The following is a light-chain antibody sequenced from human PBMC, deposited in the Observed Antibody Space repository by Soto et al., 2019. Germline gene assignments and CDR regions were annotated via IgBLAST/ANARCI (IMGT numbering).Light chain of an antibody. J-gene: IGLJ1*01. V-gene: IGLV1-44*01. Sequence: QPVLTQPPSVSGTPGQRVTISCSGSSSNIGSNTVDWYQQLPGTAPKLLIYSNGQRPSGVPDRFSGSKSGTSASLAISGLQSEDEADYYCAAWDDILNGLYVFGSGTKLTVL. CDR3: AAWDDILNGLYV. CDR2: SNG. CDR1: SSNIGSNT.